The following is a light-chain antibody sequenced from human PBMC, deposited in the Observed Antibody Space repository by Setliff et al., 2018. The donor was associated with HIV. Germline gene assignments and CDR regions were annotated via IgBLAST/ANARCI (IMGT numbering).Light chain of an antibody. CDR1: SSDVGRYNF. CDR3: CSNTGSNTYV. CDR2: QAT. J-gene: IGLJ1*01. Sequence: QSALTQPASVSGSPGQSITISCTGTSSDVGRYNFVSWYQQHPGKAPKLMIYQATKRPSGVSNRFSGSKSGSTASLTISGLQAEDEADYYCCSNTGSNTYVFGTGTKVTVL. V-gene: IGLV2-23*01.